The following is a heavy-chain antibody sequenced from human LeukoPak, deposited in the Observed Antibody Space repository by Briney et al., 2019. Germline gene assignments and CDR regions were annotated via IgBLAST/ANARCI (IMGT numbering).Heavy chain of an antibody. V-gene: IGHV4-34*01. CDR3: ARRPSQHRGYYYGSGAPIPFDY. D-gene: IGHD3-10*01. J-gene: IGHJ4*02. CDR1: GGSFSGYY. Sequence: PSETLSLTCAVYGGSFSGYYWSWIRQPPGKGLGWIGEINHSGSTNYNPSLKSRVTISVDTSKNQFSLKLSSVTAADTAVYYCARRPSQHRGYYYGSGAPIPFDYWGQGTLVTVSS. CDR2: INHSGST.